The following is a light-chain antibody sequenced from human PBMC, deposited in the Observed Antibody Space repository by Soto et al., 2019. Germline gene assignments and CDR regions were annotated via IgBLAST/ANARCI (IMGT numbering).Light chain of an antibody. CDR3: HQYYSAPYT. CDR1: RSILYNSNNKNY. V-gene: IGKV4-1*01. CDR2: WAS. Sequence: DIVMTQSPDSLAVSLGERATINCKSSRSILYNSNNKNYLTWYQQKPGQPPKLLISWASTRESGVPDRFSGSGSGTDFTLTISSLRAEDVEVYYCHQYYSAPYTFGQGTKLEIK. J-gene: IGKJ2*01.